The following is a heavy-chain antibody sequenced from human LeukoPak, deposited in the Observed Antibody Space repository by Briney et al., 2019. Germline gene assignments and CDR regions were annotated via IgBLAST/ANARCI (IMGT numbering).Heavy chain of an antibody. Sequence: GGSLTLSCAASGFTVSSNYMSWVRQAPGKGLEWVSVIYSGGNTYYADSVKGRFTISRDNSKNTLYLQMNSLRAEDTAVYYCARAWRHGGNIDYWGQGTLVTVSS. J-gene: IGHJ4*02. D-gene: IGHD4-23*01. CDR2: IYSGGNT. CDR3: ARAWRHGGNIDY. V-gene: IGHV3-53*01. CDR1: GFTVSSNY.